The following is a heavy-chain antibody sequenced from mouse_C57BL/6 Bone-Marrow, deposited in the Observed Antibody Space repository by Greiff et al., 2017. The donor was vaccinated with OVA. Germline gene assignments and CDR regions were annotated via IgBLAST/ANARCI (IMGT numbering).Heavy chain of an antibody. CDR2: IYPASGST. CDR1: GYTFTSYW. Sequence: VQLQQPGAELVKPGASVKMSCKASGYTFTSYWITWVKQRPGQGLEWIGDIYPASGSTNYNEKFKSKATLTVDTSSSTAYMQLSSLTSEDSAVYDGARGSPTVAHFDYWGQGTTLTVSS. J-gene: IGHJ2*01. CDR3: ARGSPTVAHFDY. V-gene: IGHV1-55*01. D-gene: IGHD1-1*01.